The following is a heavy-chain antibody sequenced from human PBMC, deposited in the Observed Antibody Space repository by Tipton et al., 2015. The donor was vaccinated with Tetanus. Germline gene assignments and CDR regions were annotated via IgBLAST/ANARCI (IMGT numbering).Heavy chain of an antibody. D-gene: IGHD1-7*01. CDR3: ARANYDSSKKGPFDS. J-gene: IGHJ4*02. CDR1: GASIGSISYY. V-gene: IGHV4-61*01. Sequence: TLSLTCTVSGASIGSISYYWSWIRQPPGKGLEWIGYTYYSGSTGYNPSLKSRITMSRDTSKNQFSLKLTAVTAADTAVYYCARANYDSSKKGPFDSWGQGSLVIVSS. CDR2: TYYSGST.